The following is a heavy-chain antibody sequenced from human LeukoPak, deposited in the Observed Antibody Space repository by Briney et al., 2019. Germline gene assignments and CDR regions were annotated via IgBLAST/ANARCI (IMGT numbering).Heavy chain of an antibody. Sequence: GRSLRLSCAASGFTFSSYGMHWVRQAPGKGLEWVAVIWYDGSNKYYADSVKGRFTISRDNSKNTLYLQMNSLRAEDTAVYYCARESSGWSVEYFDYWGQGTLVTVSS. CDR2: IWYDGSNK. V-gene: IGHV3-33*01. J-gene: IGHJ4*02. D-gene: IGHD6-19*01. CDR1: GFTFSSYG. CDR3: ARESSGWSVEYFDY.